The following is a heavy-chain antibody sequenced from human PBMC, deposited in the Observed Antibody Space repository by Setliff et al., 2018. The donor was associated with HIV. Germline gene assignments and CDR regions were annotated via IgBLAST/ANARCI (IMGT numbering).Heavy chain of an antibody. J-gene: IGHJ4*02. V-gene: IGHV4-34*01. CDR3: ATTVDIVTTDDF. CDR2: INEGGNT. Sequence: SETLSLTCGVYGGSFSGYYWTWIRQPPGKGLQWIGEINEGGNTNYDPSLKSRVTISVDTSNKHFSLKLNSVTAADTAVYYCATTVDIVTTDDFWGQGILVTVSS. D-gene: IGHD5-12*01. CDR1: GGSFSGYY.